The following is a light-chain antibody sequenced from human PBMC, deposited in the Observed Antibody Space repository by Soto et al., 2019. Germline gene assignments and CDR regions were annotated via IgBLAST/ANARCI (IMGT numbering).Light chain of an antibody. J-gene: IGKJ1*01. Sequence: DIVLTQSPGTLSLSPGERATLSCRSSQSVSSNYLAWYQQKPAQAPRLVIYDVSGRATGIPDRFSGSGSGTDFTLTISTLEPEDSALYYCQQYGISPTFGQGTKVEIK. CDR1: QSVSSNY. CDR3: QQYGISPT. V-gene: IGKV3-20*01. CDR2: DVS.